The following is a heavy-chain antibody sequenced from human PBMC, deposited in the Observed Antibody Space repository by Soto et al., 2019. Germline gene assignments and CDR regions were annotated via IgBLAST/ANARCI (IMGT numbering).Heavy chain of an antibody. D-gene: IGHD5-12*01. Sequence: SGPTLVNPTQTLTLTCTFSGFSLSTSGVGVGWIRQPPGKALEWLALIYWNDDKRYSPSLKSRLTITKDTSKNQVVLTMTNMDPVDTATCYCAHRQGVIVATSVYYYYGMDVWGQGTTVTVSS. V-gene: IGHV2-5*01. J-gene: IGHJ6*02. CDR2: IYWNDDK. CDR1: GFSLSTSGVG. CDR3: AHRQGVIVATSVYYYYGMDV.